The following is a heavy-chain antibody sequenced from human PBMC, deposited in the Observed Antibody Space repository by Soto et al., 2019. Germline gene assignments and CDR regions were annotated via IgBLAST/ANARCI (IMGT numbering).Heavy chain of an antibody. CDR2: ISFEGSNK. CDR3: AKDLATLVAGRVFDS. J-gene: IGHJ4*02. V-gene: IGHV3-30*18. Sequence: QVQLVESGGGVVQPGTSLRLSCAASGFNFSEYAMHWVRQAPGKGLEWLAIISFEGSNKYSADSVKGRFTISRDNSKNTLYLQMNSVRPEDTAVYYCAKDLATLVAGRVFDSWGQGTPVTVSS. D-gene: IGHD6-19*01. CDR1: GFNFSEYA.